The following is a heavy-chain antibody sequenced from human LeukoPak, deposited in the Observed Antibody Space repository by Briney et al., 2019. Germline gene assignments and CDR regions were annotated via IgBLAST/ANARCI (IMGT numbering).Heavy chain of an antibody. CDR2: INSDGSIT. CDR1: GFTFSNYW. V-gene: IGHV3-74*01. J-gene: IGHJ6*03. CDR3: AKGGMVRAMDV. D-gene: IGHD3-10*01. Sequence: GGSLRLSCAASGFTFSNYWMHWVRQAPGKGLVWVSRINSDGSITSYADSVKGRFTISRDNSKNTLYLQMNSLRAEDTAVYYCAKGGMVRAMDVWGKGTTVTVSS.